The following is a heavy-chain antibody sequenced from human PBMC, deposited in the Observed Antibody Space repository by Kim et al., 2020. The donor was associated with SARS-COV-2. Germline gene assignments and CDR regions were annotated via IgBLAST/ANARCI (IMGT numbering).Heavy chain of an antibody. CDR2: ISSSTTTI. Sequence: GGSLRLSCAASGFTFITYSMNWVRQAPGKGLEWVSYISSSTTTIYYADSVKGRFTISRDDAKNSLYLQMDSLREEDTAIYYCTRTPTGSTWDYWGQGTLVAVS. V-gene: IGHV3-48*02. J-gene: IGHJ4*02. CDR3: TRTPTGSTWDY. CDR1: GFTFITYS. D-gene: IGHD6-13*01.